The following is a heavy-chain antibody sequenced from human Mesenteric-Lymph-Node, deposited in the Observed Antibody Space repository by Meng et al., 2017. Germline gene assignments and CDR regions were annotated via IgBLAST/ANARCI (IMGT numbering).Heavy chain of an antibody. V-gene: IGHV1-18*01. D-gene: IGHD3-22*01. Sequence: ASVKVSCKASGYTFTSYGISWVRQAPGQGLEWMGWISAYNGNTNYAQKLQGRVTMTTDTSTSTAYMELRSLRSDDTAVYYCARDSSHYYDSSGPLHYWGQGTLVTVSS. CDR1: GYTFTSYG. CDR2: ISAYNGNT. CDR3: ARDSSHYYDSSGPLHY. J-gene: IGHJ4*02.